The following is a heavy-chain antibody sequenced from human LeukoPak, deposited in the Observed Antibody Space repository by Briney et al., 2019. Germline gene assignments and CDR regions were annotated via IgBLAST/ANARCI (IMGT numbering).Heavy chain of an antibody. CDR2: ISYDGSNK. Sequence: GGSLRLSCAASGFTFSSYAMHWVRQAPGKGLDWVPVISYDGSNKYYADSVKGRFNISRDNSKNTLYLQMNSLRAEDTAVYYCARAGGACSSPSCRSYNYYYMDVWGKGTTVTVSS. J-gene: IGHJ6*03. D-gene: IGHD2-2*01. CDR1: GFTFSSYA. CDR3: ARAGGACSSPSCRSYNYYYMDV. V-gene: IGHV3-30*01.